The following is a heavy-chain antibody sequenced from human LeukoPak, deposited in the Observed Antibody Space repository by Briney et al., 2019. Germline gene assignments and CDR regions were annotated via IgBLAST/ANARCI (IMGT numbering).Heavy chain of an antibody. CDR2: IIPIFGTA. CDR3: ASSSNWNYIKAY. Sequence: ASVKVSCKASGGTFSSDAISWVRQAPGQGLEWMGGIIPIFGTANYAQKFQGRVTITTDESTSTAYMELSSLRSEDTAVYYCASSSNWNYIKAYWGQGTLVTVSS. D-gene: IGHD1-7*01. CDR1: GGTFSSDA. J-gene: IGHJ4*02. V-gene: IGHV1-69*05.